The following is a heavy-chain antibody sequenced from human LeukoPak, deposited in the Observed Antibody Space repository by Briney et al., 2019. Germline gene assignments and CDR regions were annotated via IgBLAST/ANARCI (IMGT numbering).Heavy chain of an antibody. CDR2: IYYSGST. CDR3: ARVGLLRRAFYI. D-gene: IGHD3-22*01. Sequence: SETLSLTXTVSGGSISSYYWSWIRQPPGKGLEWIGYIYYSGSTNYNPSLTSRVNISVDTSKNQFSLKLSSLTAADTAVYYCARVGLLRRAFYIWGQGTMVTVSS. J-gene: IGHJ3*02. CDR1: GGSISSYY. V-gene: IGHV4-59*01.